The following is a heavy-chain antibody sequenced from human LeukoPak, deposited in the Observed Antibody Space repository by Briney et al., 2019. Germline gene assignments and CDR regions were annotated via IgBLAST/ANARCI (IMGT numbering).Heavy chain of an antibody. D-gene: IGHD3-22*01. CDR3: ARVYYDSSGYYSGMDV. CDR1: GYTFTSYD. CDR2: MNPNSGNT. V-gene: IGHV1-8*01. J-gene: IGHJ6*02. Sequence: ASVKVSCKASGYTFTSYDINWVRQATGQGLEWMGWMNPNSGNTGYAQKFQGRVTMTRNTSISTAYMELSSLRSEDTAMYYCARVYYDSSGYYSGMDVWGQGTTVTVSS.